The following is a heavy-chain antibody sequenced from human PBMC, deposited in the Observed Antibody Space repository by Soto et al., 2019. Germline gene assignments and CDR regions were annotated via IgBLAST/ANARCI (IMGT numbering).Heavy chain of an antibody. CDR3: ARHYGSGSSNWFNP. D-gene: IGHD3-10*01. CDR2: IYYSGST. CDR1: GGSISSSSYY. Sequence: PSETLSLNCTVSGGSISSSSYYWGWIRQPPGKGLEWIGSIYYSGSTYYNPSLKSRVTISVDTSKNQFSLKLSSVTAADTAVYYCARHYGSGSSNWFNPWGQGTLVTVSS. J-gene: IGHJ5*02. V-gene: IGHV4-39*01.